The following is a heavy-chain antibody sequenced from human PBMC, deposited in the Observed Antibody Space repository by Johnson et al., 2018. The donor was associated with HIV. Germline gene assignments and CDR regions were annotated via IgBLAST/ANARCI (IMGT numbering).Heavy chain of an antibody. Sequence: VTLVESGGGLVQPGGSLRLSCAASGFTVSSNYMSWVRQAPGKGLEWVSVIYSGGSTYYADSVKGRFTISRDNSKNTLYLQMNSLRAEDTAVYYCARGNDYSNYGAFDIWGQGTMVTVSS. V-gene: IGHV3-66*01. CDR2: IYSGGST. CDR1: GFTVSSNY. J-gene: IGHJ3*02. D-gene: IGHD4-11*01. CDR3: ARGNDYSNYGAFDI.